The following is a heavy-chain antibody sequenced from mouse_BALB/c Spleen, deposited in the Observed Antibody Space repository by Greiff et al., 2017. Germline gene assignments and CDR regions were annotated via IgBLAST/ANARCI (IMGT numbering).Heavy chain of an antibody. CDR1: GYSITSDYA. CDR2: ISYSGST. Sequence: ESGPGLVKPSQSLSLTCTVTGYSITSDYAWNWIRQFPGNKLEWMGYISYSGSTSYNPSLKSRISINRDTSKNQFFLQLNSVTTEDTATYYCARANWDLYYFDYWGQGTTLTVSS. J-gene: IGHJ2*01. V-gene: IGHV3-2*02. CDR3: ARANWDLYYFDY. D-gene: IGHD4-1*02.